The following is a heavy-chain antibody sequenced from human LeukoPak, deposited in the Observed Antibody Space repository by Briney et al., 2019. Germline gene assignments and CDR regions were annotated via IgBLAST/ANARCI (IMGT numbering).Heavy chain of an antibody. CDR3: ASSSAATAMGLDY. CDR1: GFTVSSNY. CDR2: IYTGGST. D-gene: IGHD5-18*01. V-gene: IGHV3-53*01. Sequence: GGSLRLSCAASGFTVSSNYMTWVRQAPGKGLEWVSIIYTGGSTKYADSVKGRFTIFRDNSKNTLYLRMNSLRVEDTAVYYCASSSAATAMGLDYWGQGTLVTVSS. J-gene: IGHJ4*02.